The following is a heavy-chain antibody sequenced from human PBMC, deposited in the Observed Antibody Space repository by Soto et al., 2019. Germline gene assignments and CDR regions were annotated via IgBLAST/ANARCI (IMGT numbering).Heavy chain of an antibody. CDR1: GYTITSYY. Sequence: QVQLVQSGAEVKKPGASVKVSCKASGYTITSYYMHWVRQAPEQGLEWMGIINPSGGSTSYAQKFQGRVTMTRDTSTSTVYMELSSLRSEDTAVYYCAREVERGYSYGYLEYWGQGTLVTVSS. D-gene: IGHD5-18*01. V-gene: IGHV1-46*01. CDR3: AREVERGYSYGYLEY. CDR2: INPSGGST. J-gene: IGHJ4*02.